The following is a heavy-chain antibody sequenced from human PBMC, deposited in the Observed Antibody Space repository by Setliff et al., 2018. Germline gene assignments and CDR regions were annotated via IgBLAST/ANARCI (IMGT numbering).Heavy chain of an antibody. D-gene: IGHD3-22*01. CDR2: INPSSGRT. CDR3: ASDPPRAPNSSGYYSHDY. J-gene: IGHJ4*02. Sequence: ASVKVSCKAPGYTFTSHYMHWVRQAPGLGLEWMGTINPSSGRTSYAQKFQGRVTITADKSTSTAYMELSSLRSEDTAVYYCASDPPRAPNSSGYYSHDYWGQGTLVTVSS. V-gene: IGHV1-46*01. CDR1: GYTFTSHY.